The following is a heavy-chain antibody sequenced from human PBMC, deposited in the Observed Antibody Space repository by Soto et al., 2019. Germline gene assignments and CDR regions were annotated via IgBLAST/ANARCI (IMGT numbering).Heavy chain of an antibody. CDR2: ISTSGTT. D-gene: IGHD6-19*01. CDR3: AREAGPDRWFDP. V-gene: IGHV4-4*07. CDR1: GASISSYF. Sequence: TLSLTCSVSGASISSYFWTWIRRPAGKGLDWIGRISTSGTTNYNPSLKSRVTMSVDTSKNSFSLNLSSVTAADTAVYYCAREAGPDRWFDPWGQGTRVTVSS. J-gene: IGHJ5*02.